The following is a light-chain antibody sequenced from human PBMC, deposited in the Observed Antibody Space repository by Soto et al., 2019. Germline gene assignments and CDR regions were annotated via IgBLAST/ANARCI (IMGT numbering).Light chain of an antibody. J-gene: IGLJ3*02. V-gene: IGLV2-14*01. Sequence: QSALTQPASLSGSPGQSITISCTGTSSDVGAFNYVSWYQQHPGKTPKLIIYEVTNRPLGVSNRFSGSKSGNTASLTISGLQAEDEADYYCNAYASTSAQLFGGGTKLTVL. CDR1: SSDVGAFNY. CDR3: NAYASTSAQL. CDR2: EVT.